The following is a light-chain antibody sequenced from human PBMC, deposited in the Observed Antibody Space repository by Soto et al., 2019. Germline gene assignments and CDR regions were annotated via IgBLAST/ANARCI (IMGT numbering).Light chain of an antibody. CDR2: GAS. CDR1: QSVSSN. V-gene: IGKV3-15*01. J-gene: IGKJ1*01. CDR3: QQYNNRRT. Sequence: EIVMTQSPATLSVSPGERATLSCRASQSVSSNLAWYQQKPGQAPRLLIYGASTRATGIPARFSGSGSGTEFTLTISSLQSEDFAVYYCQQYNNRRTFGQGTKVESK.